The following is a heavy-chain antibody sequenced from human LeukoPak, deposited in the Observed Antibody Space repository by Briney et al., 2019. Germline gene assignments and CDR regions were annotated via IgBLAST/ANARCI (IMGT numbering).Heavy chain of an antibody. J-gene: IGHJ4*02. CDR2: IYHSGST. Sequence: SETLSLTCAVSGYSISSGYYWGWIRQPPGKGLEWIGSIYHSGSTYYNLSLKSRVTISVDTSKNQFSLKLSSVTAADTAVYYCASQKDYDFWSGYPKSYYFDYWGQGTLVTVSS. D-gene: IGHD3-3*01. V-gene: IGHV4-38-2*01. CDR1: GYSISSGYY. CDR3: ASQKDYDFWSGYPKSYYFDY.